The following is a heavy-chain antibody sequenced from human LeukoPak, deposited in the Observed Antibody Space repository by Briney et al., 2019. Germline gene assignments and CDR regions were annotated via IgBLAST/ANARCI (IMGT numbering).Heavy chain of an antibody. CDR2: IYYSGST. J-gene: IGHJ4*02. V-gene: IGHV4-61*08. CDR1: GGSLSSGDYY. CDR3: ARDGHEGEWLV. Sequence: SQTLSLTCTVSGGSLSSGDYYWSWIRQPPGKGLEWLGYIYYSGSTNYNPSLKSRVTISVDTSKHQFSLKLSSVTAADTAVYYCARDGHEGEWLVWGQGTLVTVSS. D-gene: IGHD3-3*01.